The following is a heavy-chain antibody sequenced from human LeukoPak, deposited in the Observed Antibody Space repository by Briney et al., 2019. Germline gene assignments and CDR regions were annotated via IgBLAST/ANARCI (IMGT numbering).Heavy chain of an antibody. D-gene: IGHD1-26*01. CDR3: AKRGAEVGTTVAPGDY. Sequence: GGSLRLSCAASGFTLSSYAMNRVRQAPGKGLEWVSAISGNGHAYYADSVKGRFTISRDNSKNTLYLQMNSLRAEDTAVYYCAKRGAEVGTTVAPGDYWGQGTLLTVSS. V-gene: IGHV3-23*01. J-gene: IGHJ4*02. CDR1: GFTLSSYA. CDR2: ISGNGHA.